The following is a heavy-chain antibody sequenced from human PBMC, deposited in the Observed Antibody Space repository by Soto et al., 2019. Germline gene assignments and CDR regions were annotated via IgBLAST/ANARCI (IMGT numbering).Heavy chain of an antibody. CDR3: ARRLPGAAGNFDYNFDY. CDR2: IYYSGST. D-gene: IGHD6-13*01. J-gene: IGHJ4*02. Sequence: ASETLSLTCTVSGGSISSYYWSWIRQPPGKGLEWIGYIYYSGSTNYNPSLKSRVTISVDTSKNQFSLKLSSVTAADTTVYYCARRLPGAAGNFDYNFDYWGQGTLVTVSS. CDR1: GGSISSYY. V-gene: IGHV4-59*08.